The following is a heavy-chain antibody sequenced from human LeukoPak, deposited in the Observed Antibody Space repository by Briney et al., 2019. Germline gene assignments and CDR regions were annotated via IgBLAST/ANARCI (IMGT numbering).Heavy chain of an antibody. D-gene: IGHD3-10*01. CDR1: GGSISSSSYY. CDR3: ARHVFPHSGSHMDV. V-gene: IGHV4-39*01. J-gene: IGHJ6*03. CDR2: IYYSGST. Sequence: SETLSLTCTVFGGSISSSSYYWGWIRQPPGKGLEWIGSIYYSGSTYYNPSLKSRVTISVDTSKNQFSLKLSSVTAADTAVYYCARHVFPHSGSHMDVWGKGTTVTVSS.